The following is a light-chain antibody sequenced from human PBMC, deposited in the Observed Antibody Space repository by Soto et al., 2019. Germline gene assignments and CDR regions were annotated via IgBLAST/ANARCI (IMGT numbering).Light chain of an antibody. Sequence: QSVLTQPPAVSGTPGQSITISCSGSMSNIGTYTLNWYQHLPGTAPKLLISTYDQRPSGVADRFSRSKSGPSASLAISGLQSEDKADYYCAAWDDRVNGVVVAGGTKLTVL. CDR3: AAWDDRVNGVV. CDR2: TYD. V-gene: IGLV1-44*01. CDR1: MSNIGTYT. J-gene: IGLJ2*01.